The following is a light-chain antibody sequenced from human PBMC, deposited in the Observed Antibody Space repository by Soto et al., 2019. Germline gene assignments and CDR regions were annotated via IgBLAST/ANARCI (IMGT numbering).Light chain of an antibody. CDR2: DVS. Sequence: QSALTQPASVSGSPGQSITISCTGTSSDVGGYNYVSWYQQHLGKAPKFIIYDVSNRPSGVSNRFSGSKSGNTASLTISGLQAEDEADYYCSSYTTSNTRQIVFGTGTKLT. V-gene: IGLV2-14*01. CDR1: SSDVGGYNY. CDR3: SSYTTSNTRQIV. J-gene: IGLJ1*01.